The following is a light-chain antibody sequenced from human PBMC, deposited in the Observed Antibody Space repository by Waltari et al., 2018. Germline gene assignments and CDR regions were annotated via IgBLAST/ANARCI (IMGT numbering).Light chain of an antibody. CDR1: SGSVSTNSY. CDR2: KAN. V-gene: IGLV8-61*01. Sequence: QTVVTQEPSLSVSPGGTVTLPCSLSSGSVSTNSYATWYQQTPVQAPRTLVYKANARSSGVPDRFSGSILGNTAALTITGAQADDESDYYCALYMGSGIWVFGGGTRLTVL. CDR3: ALYMGSGIWV. J-gene: IGLJ3*02.